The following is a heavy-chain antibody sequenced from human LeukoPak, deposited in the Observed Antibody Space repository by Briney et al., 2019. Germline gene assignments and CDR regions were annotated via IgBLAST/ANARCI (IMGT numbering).Heavy chain of an antibody. CDR3: ARLGITMVRGVIIMYYYYYMDV. Sequence: PSETLSLTCTVSGGSISSYYWSWIRQPPGKGLEWIGYIYYSGSTNYNPSLKSRVTISVDTSKNQFSLKLSSVTAADTAVYYCARLGITMVRGVIIMYYYYYMDVWGKGTPVTVSS. D-gene: IGHD3-10*01. J-gene: IGHJ6*03. V-gene: IGHV4-59*08. CDR2: IYYSGST. CDR1: GGSISSYY.